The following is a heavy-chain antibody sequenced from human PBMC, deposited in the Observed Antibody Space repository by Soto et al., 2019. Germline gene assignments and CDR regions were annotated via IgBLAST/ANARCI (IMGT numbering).Heavy chain of an antibody. CDR2: ISGSGGST. V-gene: IGHV3-23*01. D-gene: IGHD3-3*01. CDR1: GFTFSSYA. J-gene: IGHJ6*02. Sequence: GGSLRLSCAASGFTFSSYAMSRVRQAPGKGLEWVSAISGSGGSTYYADSAKGRFTISRDNSKNTLYLQMNSLRAEDTAVYYCAKASFGVVINGYYGMDVWGQGTTVTVSS. CDR3: AKASFGVVINGYYGMDV.